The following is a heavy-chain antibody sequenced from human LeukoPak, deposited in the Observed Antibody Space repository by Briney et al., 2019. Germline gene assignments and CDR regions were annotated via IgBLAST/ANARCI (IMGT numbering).Heavy chain of an antibody. J-gene: IGHJ4*02. D-gene: IGHD3-9*01. Sequence: KGSGPTLVNPTQTLTLTCTFSGFSLSTSEVGVGWIRQPSGKALEWLALIYWNDDKRYRPSLKSRLTITKDTSKNQVVLTMTNMDPADTATYYCAHRRSVPVLRYFEFDYWGQGTLVTVSS. V-gene: IGHV2-5*01. CDR1: GFSLSTSEVG. CDR2: IYWNDDK. CDR3: AHRRSVPVLRYFEFDY.